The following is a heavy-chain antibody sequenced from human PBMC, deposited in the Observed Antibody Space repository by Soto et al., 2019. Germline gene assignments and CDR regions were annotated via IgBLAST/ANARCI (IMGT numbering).Heavy chain of an antibody. CDR3: ARVRYGMDV. J-gene: IGHJ6*02. V-gene: IGHV4-59*01. CDR1: GGSISIYY. Sequence: ETLSLTCTVSGGSISIYYWSWIRQPPGKGLEWIGYIYYSGSTNYNPSLKSRVTISVDTSKNQFSLKLNSVTAADTAVYYCARVRYGMDVWGQGTTVTVSS. CDR2: IYYSGST.